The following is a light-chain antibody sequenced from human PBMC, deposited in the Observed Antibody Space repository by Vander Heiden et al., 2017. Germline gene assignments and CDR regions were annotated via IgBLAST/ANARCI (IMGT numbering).Light chain of an antibody. Sequence: QSVLTQPPSVSGAPGQRVTISCTGSSSNIGLGYDVHWYQQLPGTAPKLLIYGNFNRPSGVPDRFSGSNSGTSAALAITGLQAEDEGDYYCQSYDNSLSGSRVFGSGTKVTVL. CDR1: SSNIGLGYD. CDR2: GNF. V-gene: IGLV1-40*01. CDR3: QSYDNSLSGSRV. J-gene: IGLJ1*01.